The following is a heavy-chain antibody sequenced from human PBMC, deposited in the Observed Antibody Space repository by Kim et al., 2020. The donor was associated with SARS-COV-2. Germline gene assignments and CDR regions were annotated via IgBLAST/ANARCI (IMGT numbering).Heavy chain of an antibody. D-gene: IGHD2-2*01. CDR2: IKQDGSEK. J-gene: IGHJ6*02. V-gene: IGHV3-7*05. CDR3: ARDRLWWEGRVVPAAMDPYYYYGMDV. CDR1: GFTFSSYW. Sequence: GGSLRLSCAASGFTFSSYWMSWVRQAPGKGLEWVANIKQDGSEKYYVDSVKGRFTISRDNAKNSLYLQMNSLRAEDTAVYYCARDRLWWEGRVVPAAMDPYYYYGMDVWGQGTTVTVSS.